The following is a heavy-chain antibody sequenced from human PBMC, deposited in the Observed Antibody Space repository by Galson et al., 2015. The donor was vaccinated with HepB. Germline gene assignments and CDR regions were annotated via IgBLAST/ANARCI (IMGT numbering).Heavy chain of an antibody. CDR1: GGSITGYY. J-gene: IGHJ6*02. CDR2: IYYGGSP. Sequence: SETLSLTCNVSGGSITGYYWSWIRQPPGKGLEWLGYIYYGGSPSYNPSLKRRVTISLDRSKTQFSLNLTSVTAADAARYYCARRTGYASGLHLTSYYAMDVWGQGTTVTVS. V-gene: IGHV4-59*01. D-gene: IGHD2-2*01. CDR3: ARRTGYASGLHLTSYYAMDV.